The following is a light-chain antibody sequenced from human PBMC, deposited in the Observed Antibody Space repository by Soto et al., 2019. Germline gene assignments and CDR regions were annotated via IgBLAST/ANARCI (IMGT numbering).Light chain of an antibody. Sequence: EIVMTQSPGTLSLSPGERATLSCRASQSVSSRLAWYQQKPGQAPRLLIYGASSRATGIPDRFSGSGSGTDFTLTISRLEPEDFAVYYCQQYGSSLITFGQGTRLEIK. CDR2: GAS. J-gene: IGKJ5*01. V-gene: IGKV3-20*01. CDR1: QSVSSR. CDR3: QQYGSSLIT.